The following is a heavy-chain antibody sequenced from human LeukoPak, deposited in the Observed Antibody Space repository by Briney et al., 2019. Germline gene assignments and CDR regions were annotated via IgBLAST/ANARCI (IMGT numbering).Heavy chain of an antibody. V-gene: IGHV1-18*01. D-gene: IGHD6-6*01. CDR3: ARDWGYSSSSGAFDI. CDR2: TSAYNGNT. Sequence: ASVKVSCKASGYTFTSYGISWVRQAPGQGLEWMGWTSAYNGNTNYAQKLQGRVTMTTDTSTSTAYMELRSLRSDDTAVYYCARDWGYSSSSGAFDIWGQGTMVTVSS. CDR1: GYTFTSYG. J-gene: IGHJ3*02.